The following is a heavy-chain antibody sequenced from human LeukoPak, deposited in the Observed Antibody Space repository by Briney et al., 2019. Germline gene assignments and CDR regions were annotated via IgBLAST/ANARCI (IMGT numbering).Heavy chain of an antibody. D-gene: IGHD3-16*01. Sequence: SETLSLTCTVSGGSINTDYYYWSWIRQPPGQGLEWIGYIYHSGNTYYNPSLKSRVTISVDTSKNQFSLNLTSVTAADTAVYYCAQSRGGWFDPWGQGTRVTVSS. CDR3: AQSRGGWFDP. CDR2: IYHSGNT. J-gene: IGHJ5*02. V-gene: IGHV4-30-2*01. CDR1: GGSINTDYYY.